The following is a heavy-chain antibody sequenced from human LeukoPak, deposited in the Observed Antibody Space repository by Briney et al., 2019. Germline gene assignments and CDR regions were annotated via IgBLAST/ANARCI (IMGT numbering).Heavy chain of an antibody. J-gene: IGHJ4*02. Sequence: ASVKVSCKASEYIFTTDYIHWVRQAPGQGLEWMGTINPSGDSTTYAQNFQGRVTMTRDTSTSTVYMELSSLTSEDTAVYNCARDFLTGAGTFDYWGQGTLVTVSS. CDR2: INPSGDST. CDR1: EYIFTTDY. CDR3: ARDFLTGAGTFDY. D-gene: IGHD3-9*01. V-gene: IGHV1-46*01.